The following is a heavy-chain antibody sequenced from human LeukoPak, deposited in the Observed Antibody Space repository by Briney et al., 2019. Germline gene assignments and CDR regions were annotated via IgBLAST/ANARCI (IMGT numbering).Heavy chain of an antibody. Sequence: GGSLRLSCAASGFTFSDHYIDWVRQAPGKGLEWVGRSRDKGHSYTTAYAASVRGRLTISRDDSKNSLYLQMNSLKAEDTAVYYCAGTAMVTRRDYFDYWGQGTLVTVSS. D-gene: IGHD5-18*01. CDR3: AGTAMVTRRDYFDY. CDR1: GFTFSDHY. J-gene: IGHJ4*02. CDR2: SRDKGHSYTT. V-gene: IGHV3-72*01.